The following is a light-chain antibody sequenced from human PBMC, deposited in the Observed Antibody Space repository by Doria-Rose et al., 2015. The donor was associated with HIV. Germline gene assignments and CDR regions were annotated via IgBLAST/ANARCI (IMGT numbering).Light chain of an antibody. CDR3: QQYSQWPPYT. CDR2: RAS. CDR1: RGIGSD. V-gene: IGKV3-15*01. J-gene: IGKJ2*01. Sequence: EIVMTQSPATLSVSPGERATLSCRASRGIGSDLAWYQQKPGQAPRLLIYRASIRATGIPPRFTGGGSGTEFTLTISSLQSEDFAVYFCQQYSQWPPYTFGQGTKLEVK.